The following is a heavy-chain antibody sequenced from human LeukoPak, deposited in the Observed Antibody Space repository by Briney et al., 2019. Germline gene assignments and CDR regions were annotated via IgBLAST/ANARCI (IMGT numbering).Heavy chain of an antibody. CDR1: AFTFSSYA. D-gene: IGHD6-13*01. CDR2: ISYDGSDK. V-gene: IGHV3-30*04. Sequence: PGGSLRLSCADSAFTFSSYAVYWVRQAPGKGLGWVPVISYDGSDKYYADSVKGRFTISRDNSQNTLYLQMNSLRAENTAVYYCARGSSSWLSYFDYCGQGTLVTVSS. CDR3: ARGSSSWLSYFDY. J-gene: IGHJ4*02.